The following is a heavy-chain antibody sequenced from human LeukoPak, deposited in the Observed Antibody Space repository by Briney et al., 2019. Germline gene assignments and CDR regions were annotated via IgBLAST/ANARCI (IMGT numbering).Heavy chain of an antibody. J-gene: IGHJ4*02. CDR3: AKDYDILTGWALFDY. CDR2: ISSNGGST. Sequence: PGGSLRLSCAASGFTFSSYAMSWVRQAPGKGLEWVSGISSNGGSTYYADSVKGRFTISRDNSKNTLHLQMNSLRAEDTAVYYCAKDYDILTGWALFDYWGQGTLVTVSS. D-gene: IGHD3-9*01. CDR1: GFTFSSYA. V-gene: IGHV3-23*01.